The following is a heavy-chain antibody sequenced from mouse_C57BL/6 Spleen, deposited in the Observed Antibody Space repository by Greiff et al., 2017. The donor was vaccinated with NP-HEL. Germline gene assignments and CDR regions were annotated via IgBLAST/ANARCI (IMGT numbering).Heavy chain of an antibody. CDR3: TTSIYYDSAY. J-gene: IGHJ3*01. Sequence: VQLQQSGAELVKPGASVKISCKASGYAFSSYWMNWVKQRPEQGLEWIGWIDPENGDTEYASKFQGKATITADTSSNTAYLQLSSLTSEDTAVYYCTTSIYYDSAYWGQGTLVTVSA. V-gene: IGHV14-4*01. D-gene: IGHD2-4*01. CDR2: IDPENGDT. CDR1: GYAFSSYW.